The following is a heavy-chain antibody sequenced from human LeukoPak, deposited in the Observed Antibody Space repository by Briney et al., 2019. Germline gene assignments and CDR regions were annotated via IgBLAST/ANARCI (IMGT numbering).Heavy chain of an antibody. Sequence: SSETLSLTCTVSGGSISSYYWSWIRQPPGKGLEWIGYIYYSGSTNYNPSLKSRVTISVDTSKNQFSQKLSSVTAADTAVYYCARDHYDSSGFYYYGMDVWGQGTTVTVSS. CDR3: ARDHYDSSGFYYYGMDV. CDR1: GGSISSYY. V-gene: IGHV4-59*01. CDR2: IYYSGST. D-gene: IGHD3-22*01. J-gene: IGHJ6*02.